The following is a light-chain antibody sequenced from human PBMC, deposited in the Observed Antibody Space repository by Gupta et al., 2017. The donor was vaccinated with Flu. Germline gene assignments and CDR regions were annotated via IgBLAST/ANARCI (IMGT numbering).Light chain of an antibody. CDR2: GAS. Sequence: PGERVTLSCRASQSVSSSYLTWYQQKPGQAPRLLIYGASTRATSIPARFSGSGSGTDFTLTISSRQPEDFAVYYCQQDDNLPFTFGRGTKVEIK. V-gene: IGKV3-7*01. J-gene: IGKJ4*01. CDR3: QQDDNLPFT. CDR1: QSVSSSY.